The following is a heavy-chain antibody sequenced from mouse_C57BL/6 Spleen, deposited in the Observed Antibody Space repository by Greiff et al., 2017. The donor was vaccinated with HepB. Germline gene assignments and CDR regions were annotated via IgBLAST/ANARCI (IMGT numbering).Heavy chain of an antibody. CDR3: ARGVSLDGNYFWYFDV. V-gene: IGHV1-9*01. Sequence: VQLQQSGAELMKPGASVKLSCKATGYTFTGYWIEWVKQRPGHGLEWIGEILPGSGSTNYNEKFKGKATFTADTSSNTAYMQLSSLTTEDSAIYYCARGVSLDGNYFWYFDVWGTGTTVTVSS. CDR1: GYTFTGYW. J-gene: IGHJ1*03. CDR2: ILPGSGST. D-gene: IGHD2-1*01.